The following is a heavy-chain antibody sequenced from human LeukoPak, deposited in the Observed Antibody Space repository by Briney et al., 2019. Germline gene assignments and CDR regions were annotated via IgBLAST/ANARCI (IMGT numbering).Heavy chain of an antibody. V-gene: IGHV3-23*01. CDR1: GFTFSNYA. Sequence: GGSLRLSCAASGFTFSNYAMNWVHQAPGKGLEWVSFITNSGSTTNYADSVKGRFTISRDNSKSTLYLHMSSLGAEDMAIYYCAKGSSGWSLGLWGQGTLVTVSS. J-gene: IGHJ4*02. CDR3: AKGSSGWSLGL. D-gene: IGHD6-19*01. CDR2: ITNSGSTT.